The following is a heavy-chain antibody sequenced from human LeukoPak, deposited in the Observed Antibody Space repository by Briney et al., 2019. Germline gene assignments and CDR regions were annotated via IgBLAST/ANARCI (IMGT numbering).Heavy chain of an antibody. CDR3: ARDLYSRSYGGYYFDY. V-gene: IGHV1-46*01. CDR2: INPSGGST. Sequence: GASVKVSCKASGYTFTSYYMHWVRQAPGQGLEWMGIINPSGGSTSYAQKFQGRVTMTRGMSTSTVYMELSSLRSEDTAVYYCARDLYSRSYGGYYFDYWGQGTLVTVSS. J-gene: IGHJ4*02. CDR1: GYTFTSYY. D-gene: IGHD1-26*01.